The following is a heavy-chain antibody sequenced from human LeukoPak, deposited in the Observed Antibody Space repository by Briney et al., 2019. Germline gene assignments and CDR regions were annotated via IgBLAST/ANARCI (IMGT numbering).Heavy chain of an antibody. Sequence: NPSETLSLTCAIYGGSFTGYYWSWIRQPPGKGLEWIAEINHSGATNYNASLKRRGTIAVDKYKDQLYLKLSSVTAADTAVYYCARSIMTTVTTFGYWGQGTLVTVSS. CDR2: INHSGAT. D-gene: IGHD4-17*01. CDR3: ARSIMTTVTTFGY. J-gene: IGHJ4*02. V-gene: IGHV4-34*01. CDR1: GGSFTGYY.